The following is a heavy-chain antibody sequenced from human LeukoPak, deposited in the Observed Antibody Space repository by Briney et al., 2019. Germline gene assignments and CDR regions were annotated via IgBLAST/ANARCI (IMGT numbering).Heavy chain of an antibody. CDR2: MNPNSGST. D-gene: IGHD4-23*01. CDR1: GYTFTSYD. V-gene: IGHV1-8*01. Sequence: ASVKVSCKASGYTFTSYDINWVRQATGQGLEWVGWMNPNSGSTGYAQKFQGRVTMTRNIFMSTAYMELSSLRSEDTAVYYCARDCGGNSGWFDPWGQGTLVTVSS. CDR3: ARDCGGNSGWFDP. J-gene: IGHJ5*02.